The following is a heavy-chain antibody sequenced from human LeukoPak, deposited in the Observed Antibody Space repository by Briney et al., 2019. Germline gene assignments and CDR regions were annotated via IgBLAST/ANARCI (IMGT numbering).Heavy chain of an antibody. J-gene: IGHJ5*02. Sequence: GGSLRLSCAASGFTFSSYGMHWVRQAPGKGLEWVAVIWYDGSNKYYADSVKGRFTISRDNSKNTLYLQMNSLRAEDTAVYYCAKDSRYSSSINYFDPWGQGTLVTVSS. CDR3: AKDSRYSSSINYFDP. V-gene: IGHV3-33*06. CDR1: GFTFSSYG. D-gene: IGHD6-13*01. CDR2: IWYDGSNK.